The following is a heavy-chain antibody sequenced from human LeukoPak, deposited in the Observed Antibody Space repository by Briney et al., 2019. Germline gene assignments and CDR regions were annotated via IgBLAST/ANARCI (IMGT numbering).Heavy chain of an antibody. Sequence: GGSLRLSCAVSGFTVSGNYMSWVRQAPGKGLEWVSLIYSGGTTYYADSVKGRFTISRDNSKNTLYLQMNSLRAEDTAVYYCAGRANAAFDYWGQGTLVTVSS. V-gene: IGHV3-53*01. CDR3: AGRANAAFDY. J-gene: IGHJ4*02. CDR2: IYSGGTT. CDR1: GFTVSGNY. D-gene: IGHD6-25*01.